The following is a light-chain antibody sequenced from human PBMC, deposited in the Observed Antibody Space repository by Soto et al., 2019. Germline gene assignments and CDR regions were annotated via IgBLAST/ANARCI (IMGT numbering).Light chain of an antibody. Sequence: DIVLTQSPDSLAVSLGERATINCKSSQSVLYSSNNKNYLAWYQQKPGQPPKLLIYWASTRESGVPDRFSGSGSGTDFTLTISSLQAEDVALYYCHQYLHSPQTFGQGTKVEIK. CDR2: WAS. V-gene: IGKV4-1*01. CDR3: HQYLHSPQT. CDR1: QSVLYSSNNKNY. J-gene: IGKJ1*01.